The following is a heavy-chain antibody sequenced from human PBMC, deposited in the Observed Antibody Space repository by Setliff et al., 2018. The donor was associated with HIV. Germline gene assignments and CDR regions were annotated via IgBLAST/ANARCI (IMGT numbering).Heavy chain of an antibody. CDR3: ARAALLKLPLGYYYFMDV. Sequence: SETLSLTCAVSGGSISRSTYYWSWIRQSPGKEPEWIGSIYYSGTTYYNPSLKSRVTISLDTSKNQFSLKVRSVTAADSAVYYCARAALLKLPLGYYYFMDVWGKGTTVTVSS. CDR1: GGSISRSTYY. V-gene: IGHV4-39*07. CDR2: IYYSGTT. J-gene: IGHJ6*03. D-gene: IGHD1-7*01.